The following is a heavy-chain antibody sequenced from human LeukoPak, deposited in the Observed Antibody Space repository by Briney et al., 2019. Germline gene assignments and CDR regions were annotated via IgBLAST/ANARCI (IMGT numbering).Heavy chain of an antibody. V-gene: IGHV3-7*01. J-gene: IGHJ4*02. CDR3: ARDTDGSLDY. CDR1: GFTFTNSW. CDR2: IKQDGSTK. D-gene: IGHD1-26*01. Sequence: GGSPRLCCAASGFTFTNSWMAWVRQAPGKGLEWVANIKQDGSTKHYADSLRGRFTISRDNPKNSLYLQMNSLRADDTAVYYCARDTDGSLDYWGQGILVTVAS.